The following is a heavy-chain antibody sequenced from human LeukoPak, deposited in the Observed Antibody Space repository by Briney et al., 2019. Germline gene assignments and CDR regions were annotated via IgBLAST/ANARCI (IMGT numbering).Heavy chain of an antibody. D-gene: IGHD6-13*01. J-gene: IGHJ3*02. Sequence: GGSLRLSCAASGFTFSSYSMNWVRQAPGKGLEWVSSISSSSSYIYYADSVKGRFTISRDNAKNSLYLQMNSLRAEDTAVYYCARKEYSSSWYEGKDAFDIWGQGTMVTVSS. V-gene: IGHV3-21*01. CDR3: ARKEYSSSWYEGKDAFDI. CDR1: GFTFSSYS. CDR2: ISSSSSYI.